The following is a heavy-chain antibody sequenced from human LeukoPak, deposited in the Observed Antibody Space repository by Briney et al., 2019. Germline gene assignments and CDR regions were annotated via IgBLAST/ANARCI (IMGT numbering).Heavy chain of an antibody. CDR3: ARAGCIAAAGKLRWFDP. D-gene: IGHD6-13*01. Sequence: GGSLRLSCAASGFTFSSYWMHWVRQAPGKGLVWVSRINSDGSSTSYADSVKGRFTISRDNAKNTLYLQMNSLRAEDTAVYYCARAGCIAAAGKLRWFDPWGQGTLVTVSS. CDR1: GFTFSSYW. CDR2: INSDGSST. J-gene: IGHJ5*02. V-gene: IGHV3-74*01.